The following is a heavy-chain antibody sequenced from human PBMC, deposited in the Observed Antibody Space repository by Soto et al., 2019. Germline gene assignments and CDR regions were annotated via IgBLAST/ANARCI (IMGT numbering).Heavy chain of an antibody. J-gene: IGHJ1*01. V-gene: IGHV3-21*01. CDR3: ARDGAVAGYGDLQH. CDR2: ISSSSSYI. D-gene: IGHD6-19*01. Sequence: GGSLRLSCAASGFTFSSYGMHWVRQAPGKGLEWVSSISSSSSYIYYADSVKGRFTISRDNAKNSLYLQMNSLRAEDTAVYYCARDGAVAGYGDLQHWGQGTLVTVSS. CDR1: GFTFSSYG.